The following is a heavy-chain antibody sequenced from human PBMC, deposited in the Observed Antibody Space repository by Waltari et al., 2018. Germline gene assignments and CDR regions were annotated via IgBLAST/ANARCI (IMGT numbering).Heavy chain of an antibody. V-gene: IGHV3-7*01. J-gene: IGHJ6*02. CDR3: SRSLDA. CDR1: VFSFSNSW. Sequence: EEQLLESGGGLVQPGGSLRLSCATSVFSFSNSWMDWVRQAPGKGLEWVANIAPDGSEKYSVDSVKGRFTVSRDNAKNSLYLQMNNLRAEDTAVYYCSRSLDAWGQGTTITVSS. CDR2: IAPDGSEK.